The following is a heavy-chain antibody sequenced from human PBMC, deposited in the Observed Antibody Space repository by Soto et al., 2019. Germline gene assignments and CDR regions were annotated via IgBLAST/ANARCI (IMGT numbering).Heavy chain of an antibody. CDR3: ARLLTMVRPPSYYFDY. CDR2: IYPGDSDT. CDR1: GYGFTSYW. V-gene: IGHV5-51*01. J-gene: IGHJ4*02. D-gene: IGHD3-10*01. Sequence: PGESLKISCKGSGYGFTSYWIGWVRQMPGKGLEWMGIIYPGDSDTRYSPSFQGQVTISADKSISTAYLQWSSLKASDTAMYYCARLLTMVRPPSYYFDYWGQGTLVTVSS.